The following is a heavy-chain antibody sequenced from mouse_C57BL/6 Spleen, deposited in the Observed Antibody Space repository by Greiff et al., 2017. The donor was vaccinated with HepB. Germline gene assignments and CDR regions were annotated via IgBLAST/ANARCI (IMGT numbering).Heavy chain of an antibody. CDR3: ARSRNYSNYPAWFAY. J-gene: IGHJ3*01. CDR2: IYPGDGDT. D-gene: IGHD2-5*01. CDR1: GYAFSSSW. V-gene: IGHV1-82*01. Sequence: QVQLKESGPELVKPGASVKISCKASGYAFSSSWMNWVKQRPGKGLEWIGRIYPGDGDTNYNGKFKGKATLTADKSSSTAYMQLSSLTSEDSAVYFCARSRNYSNYPAWFAYWGQGTLVTVSA.